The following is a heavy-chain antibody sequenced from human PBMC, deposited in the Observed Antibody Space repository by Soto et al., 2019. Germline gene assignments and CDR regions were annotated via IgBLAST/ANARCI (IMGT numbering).Heavy chain of an antibody. Sequence: PGGSLRLSCAASGFTFSSYAMHWVRQAPGKGLEWVAVISYDGSNKYYADSVKGRFTISRDNSKNTLYLQMNSLRAEDTAVYYCARDGNYYDSSGYKYYYYYGMDVWGQGTTVTVSS. CDR3: ARDGNYYDSSGYKYYYYYGMDV. D-gene: IGHD3-22*01. CDR2: ISYDGSNK. J-gene: IGHJ6*02. CDR1: GFTFSSYA. V-gene: IGHV3-30-3*01.